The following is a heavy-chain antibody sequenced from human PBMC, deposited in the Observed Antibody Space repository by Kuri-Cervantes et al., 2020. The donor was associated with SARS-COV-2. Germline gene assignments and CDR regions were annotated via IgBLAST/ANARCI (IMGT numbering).Heavy chain of an antibody. CDR2: IYYSGST. CDR1: GGSISSSSYY. J-gene: IGHJ4*02. Sequence: GSLRLSCTVSGGSISSSSYYWGWIRQPPGKGLEWIGSIYYSGSTYYNPSLKSRVTISVDTSKNQFSLKLSSVTAADTAVYYCARELGYGSAWSQGDYFDNWGQGTLVTVSS. D-gene: IGHD6-19*01. CDR3: ARELGYGSAWSQGDYFDN. V-gene: IGHV4-39*02.